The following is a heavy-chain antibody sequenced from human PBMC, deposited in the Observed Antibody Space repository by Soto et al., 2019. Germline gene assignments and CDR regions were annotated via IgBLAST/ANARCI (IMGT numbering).Heavy chain of an antibody. J-gene: IGHJ6*02. V-gene: IGHV4-59*08. Sequence: PSETLSLTCAVSGGSISSYYWNWLRQPPGKGLEWIGYIYYSGSTYYNPSLKSRVTISVDTSKNQFSLKLSSVTAADTAVYYCARVSPPRQYYYYYGMDVWGQGTTVTVSS. CDR1: GGSISSYY. CDR3: ARVSPPRQYYYYYGMDV. CDR2: IYYSGST.